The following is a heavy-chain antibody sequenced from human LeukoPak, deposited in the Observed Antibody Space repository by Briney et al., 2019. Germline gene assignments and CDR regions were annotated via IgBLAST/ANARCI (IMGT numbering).Heavy chain of an antibody. Sequence: GRSLRLSCAASGFTFSSYAMHWVRQAPGKGLEWVAVISYDGSNKYYADSVKGRFTISRDNSKNTLYLQMNSLRAEDTAVYYCARDTIMIFGVVTAGHGGFDYWGQGTLVTVSS. V-gene: IGHV3-30*01. CDR2: ISYDGSNK. J-gene: IGHJ4*02. CDR3: ARDTIMIFGVVTAGHGGFDY. D-gene: IGHD3-3*01. CDR1: GFTFSSYA.